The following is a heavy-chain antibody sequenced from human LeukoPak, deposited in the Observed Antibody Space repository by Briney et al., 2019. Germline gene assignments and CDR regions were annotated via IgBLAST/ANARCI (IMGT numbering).Heavy chain of an antibody. CDR3: ASCERGYSYGYDYYYYMDV. CDR1: GGSISSYY. J-gene: IGHJ6*03. Sequence: PSETLSLTCTVSGGSISSYYWSWIRQPPGKGLEWIGYIYYSGSTNYNPSLKSRVIISVDTSKNQFSLKLSSVTAADTAVYYCASCERGYSYGYDYYYYMDVWGKGTTVTVSS. D-gene: IGHD5-18*01. V-gene: IGHV4-59*01. CDR2: IYYSGST.